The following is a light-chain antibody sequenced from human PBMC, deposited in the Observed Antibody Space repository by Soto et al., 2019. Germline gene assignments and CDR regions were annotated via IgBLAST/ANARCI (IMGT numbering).Light chain of an antibody. CDR2: TVS. Sequence: DVVLVQSPLSLPVTLGQPASISCRSSQSLGYLTWFQLRPGQSPRRLIYTVSNRDSGVPDRFSASGSDTNFTLKISRVEAEDVGFYFCMQTTRWPWTFG. CDR1: QSLGY. CDR3: MQTTRWPWT. V-gene: IGKV2-30*01. J-gene: IGKJ1*01.